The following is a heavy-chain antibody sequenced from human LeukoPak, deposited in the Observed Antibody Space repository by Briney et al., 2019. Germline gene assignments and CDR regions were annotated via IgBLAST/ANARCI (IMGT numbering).Heavy chain of an antibody. CDR1: GGSISNYY. CDR2: IYSSGNT. J-gene: IGHJ4*02. V-gene: IGHV4-4*07. CDR3: ATTESYHRDSLLEY. D-gene: IGHD1-26*01. Sequence: SQTLSLTCTVSGGSISNYYCNWIRQSAGKGLEWIGRIYSSGNTNYNPSLKSRVTMSVDTSRKQFSLKLSSVTAADTAVYYCATTESYHRDSLLEYWGQGTLVTVSS.